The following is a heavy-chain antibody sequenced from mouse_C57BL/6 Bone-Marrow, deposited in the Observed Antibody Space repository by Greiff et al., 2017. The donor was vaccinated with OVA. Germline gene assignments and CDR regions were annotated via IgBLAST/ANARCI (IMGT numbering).Heavy chain of an antibody. CDR1: GYAFSSYW. V-gene: IGHV1-80*01. Sequence: QVQLQQSGAELVKPGASVKIPCKASGYAFSSYWMNWVKQRPGKGLEWIGQIYPGDGDTNYNGKFKGKATLTADKSSSTAYMQLSSLTSEDSAVYFCARGSYDGYWYFDVWGTGTTVTVSS. CDR2: IYPGDGDT. CDR3: ARGSYDGYWYFDV. D-gene: IGHD1-1*01. J-gene: IGHJ1*03.